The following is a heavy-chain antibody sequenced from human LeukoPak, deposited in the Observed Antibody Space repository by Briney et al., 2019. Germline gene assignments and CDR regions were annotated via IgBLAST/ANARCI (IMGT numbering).Heavy chain of an antibody. CDR2: IKQDGSET. CDR1: GFAFSSSW. D-gene: IGHD2-2*01. J-gene: IGHJ6*03. CDR3: ARRAPGYCITTSCPDTYYYYYYMDV. V-gene: IGHV3-7*01. Sequence: PGGSLRLSCAASGFAFSSSWMSWVRQAPAKGLEWVANIKQDGSETYYVDSLKGRFTVSRDNAKNSVYLQMNNLRAEDTAVYYCARRAPGYCITTSCPDTYYYYYYMDVWGKGTTVTVSS.